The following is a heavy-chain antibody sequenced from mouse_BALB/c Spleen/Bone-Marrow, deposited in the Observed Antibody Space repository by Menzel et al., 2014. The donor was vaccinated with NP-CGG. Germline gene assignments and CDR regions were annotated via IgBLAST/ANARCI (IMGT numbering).Heavy chain of an antibody. CDR3: ARGTGVALYAMDY. D-gene: IGHD1-1*01. CDR1: GFSLTGYG. CDR2: IWGDGTT. J-gene: IGHJ4*01. V-gene: IGHV2-6-7*01. Sequence: QVQLKQSGPGLVAPSQSLSIPCTVSGFSLTGYGVNWFRQPPGKGLEWLGMIWGDGTTDYNSALKSRLSISKDNSKSQVFLKMNSLQTDDTARYYCARGTGVALYAMDYWGQGTSVTV.